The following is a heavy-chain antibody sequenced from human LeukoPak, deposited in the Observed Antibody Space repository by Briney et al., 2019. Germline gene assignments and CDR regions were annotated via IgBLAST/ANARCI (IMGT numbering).Heavy chain of an antibody. D-gene: IGHD5-12*01. CDR2: VAYSGAT. J-gene: IGHJ5*02. CDR1: SGSINRFY. Sequence: PSETLSLTCTVSSGSINRFYWSWIRQPPGKRLEWIGYVAYSGATNYNLSFKSRVTISLDTSKTQFSLKLSSVTAADTAFYYCARTVSGYYFNAWGPGTLVTVSS. CDR3: ARTVSGYYFNA. V-gene: IGHV4-59*01.